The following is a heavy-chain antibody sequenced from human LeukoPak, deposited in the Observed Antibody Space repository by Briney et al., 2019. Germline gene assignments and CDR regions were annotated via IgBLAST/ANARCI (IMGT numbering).Heavy chain of an antibody. J-gene: IGHJ6*03. CDR3: ARATYDFWSGYTNSYYYYMDV. CDR1: GYTFTGYY. V-gene: IGHV1-2*02. CDR2: INPNSGGT. D-gene: IGHD3-3*01. Sequence: ASVKVSCKASGYTFTGYYMHWVRQAPGQGLEWMGWINPNSGGTNYAQKFQGRVTMTRDTSISTAYMELSRLRSDDTAVYYCARATYDFWSGYTNSYYYYMDVWGKGTRLTVSS.